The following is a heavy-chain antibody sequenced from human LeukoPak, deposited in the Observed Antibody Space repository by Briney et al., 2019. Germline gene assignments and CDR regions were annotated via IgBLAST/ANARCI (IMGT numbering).Heavy chain of an antibody. CDR1: GGSVSSKTYY. J-gene: IGHJ6*04. CDR3: ARDMSARGYYYYGMDV. CDR2: IYYSGST. V-gene: IGHV4-61*01. Sequence: SETLSLTCTVSGGSVSSKTYYWSWIRQPPGKGLEWIGYIYYSGSTNYNPSLKSRVTISVDTSKNQFSLKLSSVTAADTAVYYCARDMSARGYYYYGMDVWGKGTTVTVSS. D-gene: IGHD3-10*02.